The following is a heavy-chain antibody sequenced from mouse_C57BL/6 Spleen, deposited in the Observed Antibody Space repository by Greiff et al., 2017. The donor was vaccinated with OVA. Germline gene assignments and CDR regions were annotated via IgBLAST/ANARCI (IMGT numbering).Heavy chain of an antibody. CDR3: ARYPYDYDRHWYFDV. CDR1: GYTFTSYW. D-gene: IGHD2-4*01. J-gene: IGHJ1*03. Sequence: VQLQQSGAELVKPGASVKISCKASGYTFTSYWMHWVKQRPGQGLEWIGEIDPSDSYTNYNQKFKGKSTLTVDKSSSTAYMQLSSLTSEDSAVYYCARYPYDYDRHWYFDVWGTGTTVTVSS. CDR2: IDPSDSYT. V-gene: IGHV1-69*01.